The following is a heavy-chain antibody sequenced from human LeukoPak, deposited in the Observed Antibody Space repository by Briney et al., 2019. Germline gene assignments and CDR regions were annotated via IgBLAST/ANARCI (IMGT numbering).Heavy chain of an antibody. V-gene: IGHV1-24*01. CDR1: GYTLTELS. CDR3: ATTRGYSGYDFPYYFDY. CDR2: FDPEDGET. J-gene: IGHJ4*02. Sequence: ASVKVSRKVSGYTLTELSMHWVRQAPGKGLEWMGGFDPEDGETIYAQKFQGRVTMTEDTSTDTAYMELSSLRSEDTAVYYCATTRGYSGYDFPYYFDYWGQGTLVTVSS. D-gene: IGHD5-12*01.